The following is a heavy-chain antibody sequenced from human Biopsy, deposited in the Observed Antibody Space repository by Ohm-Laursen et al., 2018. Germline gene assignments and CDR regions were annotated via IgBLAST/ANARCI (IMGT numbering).Heavy chain of an antibody. CDR3: AADINVWNVNY. D-gene: IGHD1-1*01. CDR2: FAPESGRI. J-gene: IGHJ4*02. CDR1: GYSLTELS. V-gene: IGHV1-24*01. Sequence: GSSVKVSCKVSGYSLTELSMHWVRQAPGQGPEWMGGFAPESGRIVYSQKFQGRVTMTEDTSTSTAYMEVWRLRSDDTAVYYCAADINVWNVNYWGQGTQVIVSS.